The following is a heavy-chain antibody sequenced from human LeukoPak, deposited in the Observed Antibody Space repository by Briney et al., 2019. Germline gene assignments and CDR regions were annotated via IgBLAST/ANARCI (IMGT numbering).Heavy chain of an antibody. Sequence: GGSLRLSCATSGFTFSSNAMSWVRQAPGKGLEWVSSISSSSSYIYYADSVKGRFTISRDNAKNSLYLQMNSLRAEDTAVYYCARVPDYYGSGSYEGYWGQGTLVTVSS. CDR3: ARVPDYYGSGSYEGY. D-gene: IGHD3-10*01. CDR2: ISSSSSYI. V-gene: IGHV3-21*01. CDR1: GFTFSSNA. J-gene: IGHJ4*02.